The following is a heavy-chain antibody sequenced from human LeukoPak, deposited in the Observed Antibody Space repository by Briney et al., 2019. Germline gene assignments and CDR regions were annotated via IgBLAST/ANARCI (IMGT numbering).Heavy chain of an antibody. CDR2: IYYSGRT. CDR1: GGSISGYY. J-gene: IGHJ5*02. V-gene: IGHV4-59*01. D-gene: IGHD6-13*01. Sequence: SETLSLTCTVSGGSISGYYWSWIRQPPGKGVEGMGYIYYSGRTNYSPSLKSGVTISVDPSKHQFSPKLTSVTAADTAVYYCASPIAAAGKDGWFDPWGQGTLVTVSS. CDR3: ASPIAAAGKDGWFDP.